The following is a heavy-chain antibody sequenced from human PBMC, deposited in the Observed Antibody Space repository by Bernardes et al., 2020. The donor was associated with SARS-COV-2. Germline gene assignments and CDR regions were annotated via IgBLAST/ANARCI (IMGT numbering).Heavy chain of an antibody. J-gene: IGHJ3*02. D-gene: IGHD6-19*01. CDR1: GGSISSSSYY. V-gene: IGHV4-39*01. CDR2: IYYSGST. Sequence: SETLSLTCTVSGGSISSSSYYWGWIRQPPGKGLEWIGSIYYSGSTYYNPSLKSRVTISVDTSKNQFSLKLSSVTAADTAVYYCARHDDLSGWPLDAFDIWGQGTMVTVSS. CDR3: ARHDDLSGWPLDAFDI.